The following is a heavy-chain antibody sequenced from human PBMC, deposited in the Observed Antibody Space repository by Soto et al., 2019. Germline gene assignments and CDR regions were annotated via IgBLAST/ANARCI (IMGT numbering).Heavy chain of an antibody. CDR3: ARAGNSSSWYRYIWFDP. CDR1: GYTFTGYY. D-gene: IGHD6-13*01. J-gene: IGHJ5*02. CDR2: INPNSGGT. Sequence: QVQLVQSGAEVKKPGASVKVSCKSSGYTFTGYYMHWVRQAPGQGLEWMGWINPNSGGTNYAQKFQGRVTMTRDTSISTAYMELSRLRSDDTAVYYCARAGNSSSWYRYIWFDPWGQGTLVTVSS. V-gene: IGHV1-2*02.